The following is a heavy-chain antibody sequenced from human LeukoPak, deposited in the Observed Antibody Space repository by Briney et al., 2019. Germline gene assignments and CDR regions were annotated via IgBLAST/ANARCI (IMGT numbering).Heavy chain of an antibody. V-gene: IGHV4-39*01. CDR2: IYYSGST. J-gene: IGHJ4*02. Sequence: RPSETLSLTCTASGGSISSSSYYWGWIRQPPGKGLEWIGSIYYSGSTYYNPSLKSRVTISVDTSKNQFSLKLSSVTAADTAVYYCARRGSSTRPIDYWGQGTLVTVSS. CDR3: ARRGSSTRPIDY. D-gene: IGHD2-2*01. CDR1: GGSISSSSYY.